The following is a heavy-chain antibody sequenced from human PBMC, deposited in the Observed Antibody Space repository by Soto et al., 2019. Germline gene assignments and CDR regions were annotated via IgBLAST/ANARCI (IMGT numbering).Heavy chain of an antibody. D-gene: IGHD5-18*01. V-gene: IGHV3-9*01. J-gene: IGHJ6*02. Sequence: EVQLVESGGGLVQPGRSLRLSCAASGFTFEDYAMYWVRQGPGKGLEWVSVISWNSGVTGYADSVKGRFTISRDNAKKSLYLQMNSLRTEDTALYYCAKDRGYRYRDYYYYGMDGWGQGTTVTVSS. CDR3: AKDRGYRYRDYYYYGMDG. CDR1: GFTFEDYA. CDR2: ISWNSGVT.